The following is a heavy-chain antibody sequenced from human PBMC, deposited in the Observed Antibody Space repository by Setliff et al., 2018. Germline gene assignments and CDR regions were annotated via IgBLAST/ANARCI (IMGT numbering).Heavy chain of an antibody. CDR1: GLTVSSNY. V-gene: IGHV3-66*04. J-gene: IGHJ5*02. CDR3: AKLPSLWAAVQTNWFDP. CDR2: IYSGGDT. D-gene: IGHD1-26*01. Sequence: GGSLRLSCAASGLTVSSNYMSWVRQAPGTGLEWVSIIYSGGDTYYADSVKGRFTISRDSSKNTLYLQMNSLRAEDTAVYYCAKLPSLWAAVQTNWFDPWGQGTLVTVSS.